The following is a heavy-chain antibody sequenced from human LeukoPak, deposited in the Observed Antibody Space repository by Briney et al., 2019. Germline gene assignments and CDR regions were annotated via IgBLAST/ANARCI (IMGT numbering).Heavy chain of an antibody. V-gene: IGHV1-8*03. CDR3: ARGREYTYYYYYYMDV. CDR1: GYTFTSYD. CDR2: MNPNSGNT. J-gene: IGHJ6*03. Sequence: ASVKVSCKASGYTFTSYDINWVRQATGQGLEWMGWMNPNSGNTGYAQKFQGRVTITRNTSISTAYMELSSLRSEDTAVYYCARGREYTYYYYYYMDVWGKGTTVTVSS. D-gene: IGHD1-1*01.